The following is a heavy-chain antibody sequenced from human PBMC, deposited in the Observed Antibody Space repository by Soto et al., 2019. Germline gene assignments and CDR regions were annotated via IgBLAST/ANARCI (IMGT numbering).Heavy chain of an antibody. CDR1: GFTFSSYG. Sequence: RLSCAASGFTFSSYGMHWVRQAPGKGLEWVAVIWYDGSNKYYADSVKGRFTISRDNSKNTLYPQMNSLRAEDTAVYYCARGAAAGSMTNYYGMDVWGQGTTVTVSS. V-gene: IGHV3-33*01. CDR2: IWYDGSNK. J-gene: IGHJ6*02. D-gene: IGHD6-13*01. CDR3: ARGAAAGSMTNYYGMDV.